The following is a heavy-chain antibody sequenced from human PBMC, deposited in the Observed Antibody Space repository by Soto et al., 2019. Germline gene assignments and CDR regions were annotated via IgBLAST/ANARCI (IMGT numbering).Heavy chain of an antibody. CDR1: GGSINNYY. CDR3: ARGVGKFWQRVWDWFDP. V-gene: IGHV4-59*01. D-gene: IGHD3-3*01. Sequence: SETLSLTCNVSGGSINNYYWSWIRQSPGKGLEWIGYISYSGRTNYNPSLKSRVTISVDTSRNQFSLKLTSVTAADTAVYYCARGVGKFWQRVWDWFDPWGQGSLVTVSS. J-gene: IGHJ5*01. CDR2: ISYSGRT.